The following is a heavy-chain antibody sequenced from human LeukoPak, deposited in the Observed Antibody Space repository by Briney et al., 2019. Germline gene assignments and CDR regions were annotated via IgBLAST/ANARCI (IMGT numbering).Heavy chain of an antibody. Sequence: GGSLRLSCADSGFSFSRYWMSWVRQAPGKGLEWVANIKQDGSEKSYVDSVKGRFTISRDNARNSLYLQMSSLRAEDTAVYYCARQTIGGYFDYWGQGTLVTVSP. CDR2: IKQDGSEK. J-gene: IGHJ4*02. D-gene: IGHD3-9*01. CDR1: GFSFSRYW. CDR3: ARQTIGGYFDY. V-gene: IGHV3-7*01.